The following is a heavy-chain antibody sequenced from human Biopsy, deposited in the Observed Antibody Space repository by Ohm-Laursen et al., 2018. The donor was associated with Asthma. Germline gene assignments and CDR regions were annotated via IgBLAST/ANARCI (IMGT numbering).Heavy chain of an antibody. CDR2: VNTGNGDT. CDR3: ARTYYDFLTGQVKDVFGV. Sequence: ASVKVSCKASGYNFISLAIHWVRQAPGQRLEWMGWVNTGNGDTKYSQKFQGRVTITRDTSASTAYMKLRSLRSEDTATYYCARTYYDFLTGQVKDVFGVWGQGTMVTVSS. CDR1: GYNFISLA. D-gene: IGHD3-9*01. J-gene: IGHJ3*01. V-gene: IGHV1-3*04.